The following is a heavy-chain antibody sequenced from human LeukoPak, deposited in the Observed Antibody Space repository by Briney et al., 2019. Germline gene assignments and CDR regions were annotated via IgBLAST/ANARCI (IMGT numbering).Heavy chain of an antibody. V-gene: IGHV3-21*01. CDR3: ARVSSYGSGSLNWFDP. D-gene: IGHD3-10*01. Sequence: GGSLRLSCAASGFTFSSHSMNWVRQAPGKGLEWVSSISSSSSYIYYADSVKGRFTISRDNAKNSLYLQMNSLRAEDTAVYYCARVSSYGSGSLNWFDPWAREPWSPSPQ. J-gene: IGHJ5*02. CDR1: GFTFSSHS. CDR2: ISSSSSYI.